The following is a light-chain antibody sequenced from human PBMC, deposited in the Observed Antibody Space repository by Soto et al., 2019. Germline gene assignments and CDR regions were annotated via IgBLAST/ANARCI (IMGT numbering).Light chain of an antibody. CDR2: EVS. V-gene: IGLV2-23*02. Sequence: QSVLTQPASVSGSPGQSITISCTGTSSDVGSYNLVSWYQQHPGKAPKLMIYEVSKRPSVVSNRFSGSKSGNTASLTISGLQAEDEADYYCCSYAGSSTWVFGGGTKLTVL. CDR1: SSDVGSYNL. J-gene: IGLJ3*02. CDR3: CSYAGSSTWV.